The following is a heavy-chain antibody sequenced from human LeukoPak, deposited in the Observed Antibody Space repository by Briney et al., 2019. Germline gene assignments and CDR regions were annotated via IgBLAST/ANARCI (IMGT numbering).Heavy chain of an antibody. CDR1: GFTFSSYA. J-gene: IGHJ4*02. CDR2: ISYDGSNK. CDR3: ARDYRGYSSSWYGVDFDY. V-gene: IGHV3-30-3*01. Sequence: PGGSLRFSCAASGFTFSSYAMHWVRQAPGKGLEWVAVISYDGSNKYYADSVKGRFTISRDNSKNTLYLQMNSLRAEDTAVYYCARDYRGYSSSWYGVDFDYWGQGTLVTVSS. D-gene: IGHD6-13*01.